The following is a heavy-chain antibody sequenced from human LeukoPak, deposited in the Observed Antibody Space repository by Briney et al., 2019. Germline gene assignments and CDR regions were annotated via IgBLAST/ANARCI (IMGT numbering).Heavy chain of an antibody. Sequence: PSETLSLTCAVYGGSFSGYYWSLIRQPPGKGLEWIGEINHSGSTNYNPSLKSRVTISVDTSKNQFSLKLSSVTAADTAVYYCARHALALRFGFNFDYWGQGTLVTVSS. V-gene: IGHV4-34*01. CDR2: INHSGST. CDR3: ARHALALRFGFNFDY. CDR1: GGSFSGYY. J-gene: IGHJ4*02. D-gene: IGHD3-3*01.